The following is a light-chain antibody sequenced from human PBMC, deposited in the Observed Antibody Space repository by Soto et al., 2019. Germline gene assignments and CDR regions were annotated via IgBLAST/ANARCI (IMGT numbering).Light chain of an antibody. J-gene: IGLJ2*01. CDR1: SSDIGGYKY. V-gene: IGLV2-14*01. CDR2: DVS. Sequence: QSVLTQPASVSGSTGQSITISCTGTSSDIGGYKYVSWYQQHPGKAPKLMIYDVSNRPSGVSNRFSGSKSGNTASLTISGLQAEDEADYYCSSYTSSGALVLFGGGTKLTVL. CDR3: SSYTSSGALVL.